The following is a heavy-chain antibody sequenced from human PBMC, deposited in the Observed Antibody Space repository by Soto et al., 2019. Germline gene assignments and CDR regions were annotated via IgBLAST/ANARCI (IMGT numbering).Heavy chain of an antibody. J-gene: IGHJ4*02. CDR1: GFTFSIYA. D-gene: IGHD6-13*01. CDR3: AKATRGGAATLIRDY. CDR2: ISGSGGST. V-gene: IGHV3-23*01. Sequence: EVQLLESGGGLVQPGGSLRLSCAAAGFTFSIYAMSWVRQAPGKGLEWVSAISGSGGSTYYADSVKGRFTISRDNSKNTLYLQMKSLRADDTAVYYCAKATRGGAATLIRDYWGQGTLITVS.